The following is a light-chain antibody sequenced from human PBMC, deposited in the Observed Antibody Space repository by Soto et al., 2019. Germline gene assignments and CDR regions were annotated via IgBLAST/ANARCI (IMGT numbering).Light chain of an antibody. CDR2: DAS. V-gene: IGKV1-33*01. Sequence: DIQMTQSPSPLSASVGDRVTITCQASQDISNYLNWYQQKLGKAPKLLIYDASNLETGVPSRFSGSGSGTDFTFTISSLQPEDIATYYCQQYSHLITFGQGTRLEI. CDR1: QDISNY. CDR3: QQYSHLIT. J-gene: IGKJ5*01.